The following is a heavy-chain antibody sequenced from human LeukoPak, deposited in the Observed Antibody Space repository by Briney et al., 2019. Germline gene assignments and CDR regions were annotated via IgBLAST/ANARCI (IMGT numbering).Heavy chain of an antibody. CDR3: ARHGPGYCSGGSCYPFDP. D-gene: IGHD2-15*01. J-gene: IGHJ5*02. CDR1: GGSISSSSYY. Sequence: SETLSLTCTVSGGSISSSSYYWGWIRQPPGKGLEWIGSIYYSGSTYYNPSLKSRVTISVDTSKNQFSLKLSSVTAADTAVYCCARHGPGYCSGGSCYPFDPWGQGTLVTVSS. CDR2: IYYSGST. V-gene: IGHV4-39*01.